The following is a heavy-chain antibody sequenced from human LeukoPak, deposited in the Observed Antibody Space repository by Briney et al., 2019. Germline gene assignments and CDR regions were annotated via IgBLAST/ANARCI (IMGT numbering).Heavy chain of an antibody. V-gene: IGHV4-34*01. CDR2: INHSRST. Sequence: PSETLSLTCAVSGWSFSGYDWSWIRQPPGKGLEWIGEINHSRSTNYNPSLMRRVTISVAPSKNQFSMKLSSVTAADTAVYYCARAKALGYCSGGSCYPRGFDPWGQGTLVTVSS. J-gene: IGHJ5*02. CDR3: ARAKALGYCSGGSCYPRGFDP. CDR1: GWSFSGYD. D-gene: IGHD2-15*01.